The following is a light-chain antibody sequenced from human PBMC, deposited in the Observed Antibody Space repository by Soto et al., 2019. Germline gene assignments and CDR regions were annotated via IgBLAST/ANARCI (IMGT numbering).Light chain of an antibody. CDR2: AAS. CDR3: QQSYSTPPT. Sequence: DLQMTQSPSSLSASVGDRVTITCRASQSISSYLNWYQQKQGQAPKLLIYAASSLQSVVPSRFSGSGSGTDFTLTISTLQPEDFATYYCQQSYSTPPTFGQGTKVEIK. V-gene: IGKV1-39*01. J-gene: IGKJ1*01. CDR1: QSISSY.